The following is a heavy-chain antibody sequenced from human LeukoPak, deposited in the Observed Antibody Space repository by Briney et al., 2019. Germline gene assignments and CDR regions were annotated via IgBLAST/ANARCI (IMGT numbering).Heavy chain of an antibody. V-gene: IGHV3-66*02. J-gene: IGHJ5*02. D-gene: IGHD6-13*01. CDR1: GFTVSSNY. Sequence: PGGSLRLXCAASGFTVSSNYMSWVRQAPGKGLEWVSVIYSGGSTYYADSVKGRFTISRDNSKNTLYLQMNSLRAEDTAVYYCARVHSSSCWFDPWGQGTLVTVSS. CDR2: IYSGGST. CDR3: ARVHSSSCWFDP.